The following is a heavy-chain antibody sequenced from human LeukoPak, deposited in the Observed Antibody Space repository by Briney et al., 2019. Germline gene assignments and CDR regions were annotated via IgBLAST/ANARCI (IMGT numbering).Heavy chain of an antibody. CDR2: INPNSGGT. CDR3: ARDHIAAPEAFDI. J-gene: IGHJ3*02. Sequence: ASVKVSCKASGYTFTGYYMHWVRQAPGQGLEWMGWINPNSGGTNYAQKFQGRVTMTRDTSISTAYMELSRLRSDDTAVYYCARDHIAAPEAFDIWGQGTMVTVSS. V-gene: IGHV1-2*02. D-gene: IGHD6-6*01. CDR1: GYTFTGYY.